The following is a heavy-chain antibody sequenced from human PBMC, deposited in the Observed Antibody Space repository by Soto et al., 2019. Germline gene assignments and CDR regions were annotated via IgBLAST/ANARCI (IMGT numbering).Heavy chain of an antibody. CDR3: ARTRRDQYTRRTTLGNEDY. J-gene: IGHJ4*02. Sequence: LSLTCTVSGGSSSSGDGYGSWMRQPPGTGLEWIGYIYYSGSTYYNPSLKSRVTISVDTSTNQFSLKLSSVTAAGTAVYYWARTRRDQYTRRTTLGNEDYSGQVAQV. D-gene: IGHD1-1*01. CDR1: GGSSSSGDGY. CDR2: IYYSGST. V-gene: IGHV4-30-4*01.